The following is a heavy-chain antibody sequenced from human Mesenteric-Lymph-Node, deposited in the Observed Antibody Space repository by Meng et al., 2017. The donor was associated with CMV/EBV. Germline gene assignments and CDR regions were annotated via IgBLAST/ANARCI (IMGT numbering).Heavy chain of an antibody. J-gene: IGHJ5*02. CDR3: ARERVSSRFRFDP. V-gene: IGHV1-2*02. CDR1: GYTFTDYY. D-gene: IGHD1-26*01. Sequence: ASVKVSCKASGYTFTDYYIHWVRQAPGQGLEWMGWINPNSGGTNYAQKFQGRVTMTRDTSISTAYMELSRLRSDDTAVYYCARERVSSRFRFDPWGQGTLVTVSS. CDR2: INPNSGGT.